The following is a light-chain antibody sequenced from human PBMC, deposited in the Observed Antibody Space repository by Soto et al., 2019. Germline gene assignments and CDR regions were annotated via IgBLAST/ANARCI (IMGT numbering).Light chain of an antibody. Sequence: EIVLTQSPXTLSLSPGERATLSCRASQSVSSSYLAWYQQKPGQAPRLLIYGASSRATGIPDRFSGSGSGAEFTLTINSLQSEDFAVYYCQPYNNWPLTFGGGTKVDIK. CDR1: QSVSSSY. CDR3: QPYNNWPLT. V-gene: IGKV3-20*01. J-gene: IGKJ4*01. CDR2: GAS.